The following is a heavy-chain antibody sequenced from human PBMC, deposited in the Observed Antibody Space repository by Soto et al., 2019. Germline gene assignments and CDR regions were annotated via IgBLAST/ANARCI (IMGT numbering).Heavy chain of an antibody. V-gene: IGHV3-23*01. J-gene: IGHJ4*02. Sequence: GGSLRLSCAASGFTFSSYAMSWVRQAPGKGLEWVSAISGSGGSTYYADSVKGRFTISRDNSKNTLYLQMNSLRAEDTAVYYCATVPQVLDYGSGYWGQGTLVTVSS. D-gene: IGHD4-17*01. CDR2: ISGSGGST. CDR1: GFTFSSYA. CDR3: ATVPQVLDYGSGY.